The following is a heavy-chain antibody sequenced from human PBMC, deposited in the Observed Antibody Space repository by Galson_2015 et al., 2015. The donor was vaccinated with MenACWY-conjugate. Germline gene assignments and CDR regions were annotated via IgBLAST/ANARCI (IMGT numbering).Heavy chain of an antibody. CDR2: ISTSSTNI. D-gene: IGHD2-2*01. CDR1: GFTFSNYG. V-gene: IGHV3-21*01. CDR3: ARVVPSAMIHGVDY. J-gene: IGHJ4*02. Sequence: SLRLSCAASGFTFSNYGMHWVRQAPGKGLEWVSSISTSSTNIYYADSVKGRFTISRDNAKNLVYLQMNSLRAEDTAVYFCARVVPSAMIHGVDYWGQGTLVTVSS.